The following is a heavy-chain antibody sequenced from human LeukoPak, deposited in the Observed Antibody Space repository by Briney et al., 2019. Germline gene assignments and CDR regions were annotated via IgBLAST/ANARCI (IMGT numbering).Heavy chain of an antibody. CDR3: ARSKRGDYDFWSGYYPFDY. V-gene: IGHV3-48*01. D-gene: IGHD3-3*01. CDR1: GFTFSSDS. CDR2: ISSSSSTI. J-gene: IGHJ4*02. Sequence: GESLKISCAASGFTFSSDSMNWVRQAPGKGLEWVSYISSSSSTIYYADSVKGRFTISRDNAKNSLYLQMNSLRAEDTAVYYCARSKRGDYDFWSGYYPFDYWGQGTLVTVSS.